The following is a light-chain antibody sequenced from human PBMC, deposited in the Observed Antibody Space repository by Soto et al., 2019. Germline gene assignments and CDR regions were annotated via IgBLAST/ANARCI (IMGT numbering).Light chain of an antibody. Sequence: SVLTQPPSASGTPGQKVTIPCSGSNSNIGSNTVSWFRQLPGRAPKLLLYNNIYRPPGVPDRFSGSKSGTSVSLAISGLQSEDEADYYCAAWDDSLDGHVVFGGGTQLTVL. CDR1: NSNIGSNT. CDR2: NNI. V-gene: IGLV1-44*01. J-gene: IGLJ7*01. CDR3: AAWDDSLDGHVV.